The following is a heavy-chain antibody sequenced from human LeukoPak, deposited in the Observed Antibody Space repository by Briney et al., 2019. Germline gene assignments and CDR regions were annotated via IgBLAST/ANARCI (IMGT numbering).Heavy chain of an antibody. CDR3: ARELGGFLGAAGFDY. D-gene: IGHD3-3*01. Sequence: ASVKVSCKASGGTFSSYAISWVRQAPGQGLEWMGGIIPIFGTANYAQKFQGRVTITADESTSTAYMELSSLRSEDTAVYYCARELGGFLGAAGFDYWGQGTLVTVSS. CDR1: GGTFSSYA. J-gene: IGHJ4*02. V-gene: IGHV1-69*13. CDR2: IIPIFGTA.